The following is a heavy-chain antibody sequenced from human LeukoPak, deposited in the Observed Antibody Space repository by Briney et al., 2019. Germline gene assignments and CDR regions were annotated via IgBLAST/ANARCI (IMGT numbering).Heavy chain of an antibody. CDR3: ARLGSSGYAH. Sequence: KPSETLSLTCAVYGGSFSGYYWSWIRQPPGKGLEWIGEINHSRSTNYNPSLKSRVTISVDTSKNQFSLKLSSVTAADTAVYYCARLGSSGYAHWGQGTLVTVSS. J-gene: IGHJ4*02. CDR1: GGSFSGYY. V-gene: IGHV4-34*01. D-gene: IGHD3-22*01. CDR2: INHSRST.